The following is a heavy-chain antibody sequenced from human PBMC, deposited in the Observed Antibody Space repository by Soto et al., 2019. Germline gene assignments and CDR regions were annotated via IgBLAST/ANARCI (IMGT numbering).Heavy chain of an antibody. Sequence: GESLKISCKGSGYSFTSYWISWVRQMPGKGLEWMGRIDPSDSYTNYSPSFQGHVTISADKSISTAYLQWSSLKASATAMYYCVGRVGVPPREYYFGYWGQGTLVTVSS. CDR2: IDPSDSYT. CDR1: GYSFTSYW. J-gene: IGHJ4*02. D-gene: IGHD1-26*01. V-gene: IGHV5-10-1*01. CDR3: VGRVGVPPREYYFGY.